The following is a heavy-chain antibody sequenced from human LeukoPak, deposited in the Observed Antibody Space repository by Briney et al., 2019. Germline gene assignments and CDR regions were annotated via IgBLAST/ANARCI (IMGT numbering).Heavy chain of an antibody. CDR3: ARDYSNYYDSSGDFDY. CDR2: IYSGGST. J-gene: IGHJ4*02. D-gene: IGHD3-22*01. Sequence: GGSLRLSCAASGFTVSSNYMSWVRQAPGKGLEWVSVIYSGGSTYYADSVKGRFTISRDNSKNTLYLQMNSLRAEDTAVYYCARDYSNYYDSSGDFDYWGQGTLVTVSS. CDR1: GFTVSSNY. V-gene: IGHV3-53*01.